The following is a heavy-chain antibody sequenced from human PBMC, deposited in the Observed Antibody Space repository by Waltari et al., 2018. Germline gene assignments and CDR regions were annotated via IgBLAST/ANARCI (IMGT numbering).Heavy chain of an antibody. CDR2: IYYSGST. CDR3: ARLSSLIYDYVWGSYRSPFDY. D-gene: IGHD3-16*02. Sequence: QLQLQESGPGLVKPSETLSLTCTVSGGSISSSSYYWGWIRQPPGKGLALFGSIYYSGSTYYNPSLKRRVTISVDTSKNQFSLKLSSVTAADTAVYYCARLSSLIYDYVWGSYRSPFDYWGQGTLVTVSS. CDR1: GGSISSSSYY. V-gene: IGHV4-39*07. J-gene: IGHJ4*02.